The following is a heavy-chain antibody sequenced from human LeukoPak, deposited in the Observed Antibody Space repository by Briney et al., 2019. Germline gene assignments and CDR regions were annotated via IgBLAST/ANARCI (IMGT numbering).Heavy chain of an antibody. Sequence: PSETLSLTCAVSGYSISSGYYWTWIRQPPGKGLDYIGSIDHSGTTYYNPSLMSRVTISVDTTRNHFSLRLTSVTAADTAVYYCAREREYYYMDVWGEGTTVSVSS. J-gene: IGHJ6*03. D-gene: IGHD1-26*01. CDR1: GYSISSGYY. CDR3: AREREYYYMDV. CDR2: IDHSGTT. V-gene: IGHV4-38-2*02.